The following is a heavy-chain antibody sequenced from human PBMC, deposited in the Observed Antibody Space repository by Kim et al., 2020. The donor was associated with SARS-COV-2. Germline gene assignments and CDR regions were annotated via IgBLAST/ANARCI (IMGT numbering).Heavy chain of an antibody. Sequence: YADSVKGRFTISRDNSKNTLYLQMNSLRAEDTAVYYCAKDRWDDGGWYEDWGQGTLVTVSS. D-gene: IGHD6-19*01. V-gene: IGHV3-23*01. J-gene: IGHJ4*02. CDR3: AKDRWDDGGWYED.